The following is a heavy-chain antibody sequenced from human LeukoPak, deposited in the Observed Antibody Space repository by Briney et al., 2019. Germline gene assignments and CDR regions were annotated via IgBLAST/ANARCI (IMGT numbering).Heavy chain of an antibody. CDR1: GFTFGDYA. D-gene: IGHD6-13*01. CDR2: ISSSGSTI. CDR3: ARDLVHSSSWFYYYYGMDV. J-gene: IGHJ6*02. V-gene: IGHV3-48*03. Sequence: PGRSLRLSCTASGFTFGDYAMSWVRQAPGKGLEWVSYISSSGSTIYYADSVKGRFTISRDNAKNSLYLQMNSLRAEDTAVYYCARDLVHSSSWFYYYYGMDVWGQGTTVIVSS.